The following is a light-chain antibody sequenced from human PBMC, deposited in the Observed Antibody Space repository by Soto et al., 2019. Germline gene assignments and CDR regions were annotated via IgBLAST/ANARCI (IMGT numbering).Light chain of an antibody. CDR3: QSYDSSLSGYVV. CDR2: GQS. J-gene: IGLJ2*01. CDR1: SSNIGAGYD. V-gene: IGLV1-40*01. Sequence: QSVLTQPPSVSGAPGQRVTISCTGSSSNIGAGYDVHWYQQLPGTAPKLLIYGQSNRPSGVPDRFSGSKSGTSASLAITGLQAEDEADYYCQSYDSSLSGYVVFGGGTKLTVL.